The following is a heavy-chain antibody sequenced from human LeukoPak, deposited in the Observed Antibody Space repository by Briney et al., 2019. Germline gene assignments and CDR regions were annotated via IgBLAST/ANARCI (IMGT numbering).Heavy chain of an antibody. V-gene: IGHV4-30-4*08. Sequence: PSETLSLTCTVSGGSISSGDYYWSWIRQPPGKGLEWIGYIYYSGSTYYNPSLKSRVTISVDTSKNQFSLKLGSVTAADTAVYYCARVAVGDSSGYYYPYYYYYMDVWGKGTTVTVSS. CDR3: ARVAVGDSSGYYYPYYYYYMDV. CDR1: GGSISSGDYY. D-gene: IGHD3-22*01. J-gene: IGHJ6*03. CDR2: IYYSGST.